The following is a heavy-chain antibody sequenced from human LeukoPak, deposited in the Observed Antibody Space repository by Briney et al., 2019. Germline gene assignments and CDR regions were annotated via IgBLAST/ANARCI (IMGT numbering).Heavy chain of an antibody. Sequence: GGSLRLSCAASGFTFSSYGMSWVRQAPGKGLEWVSAISGSGGSTDYADSVKGRLPISRDNSKNTLYLQMNSLRAEDTAVYYCAKSLWFGDDWGQGTLVTVSS. J-gene: IGHJ4*02. CDR1: GFTFSSYG. CDR2: ISGSGGST. D-gene: IGHD3-10*01. CDR3: AKSLWFGDD. V-gene: IGHV3-23*01.